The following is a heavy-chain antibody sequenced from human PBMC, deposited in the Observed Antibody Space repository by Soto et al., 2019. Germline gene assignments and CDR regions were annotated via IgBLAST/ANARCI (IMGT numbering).Heavy chain of an antibody. D-gene: IGHD3-3*01. J-gene: IGHJ3*02. CDR3: ARESDFWDDAYMRTFDI. CDR1: GASVKTYY. Sequence: SETLSLTCSVSGASVKTYYWSWIRQSAGKGLEWIGRVYSAGTVNYNPSLQSRVTMSLDTSKNQFSLNLTSVTAADTAVYYCARESDFWDDAYMRTFDIWGQGTKVTVSS. CDR2: VYSAGTV. V-gene: IGHV4-4*07.